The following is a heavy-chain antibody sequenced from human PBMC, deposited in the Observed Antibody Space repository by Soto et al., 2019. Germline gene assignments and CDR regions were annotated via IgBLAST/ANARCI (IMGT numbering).Heavy chain of an antibody. CDR1: GFTFSTDT. CDR3: ARFFVSGFDY. D-gene: IGHD6-19*01. V-gene: IGHV3-48*02. CDR2: ISTSGATR. J-gene: IGHJ4*02. Sequence: EVQLVESGGGLVQPGGSLRLSCVASGFTFSTDTMNWVRQAPGKGLEWVAHISTSGATRYYADSVKGRFTISRDNAKTSLYLQMDSLRNEDTAVYYCARFFVSGFDYWGQGTLVTVSS.